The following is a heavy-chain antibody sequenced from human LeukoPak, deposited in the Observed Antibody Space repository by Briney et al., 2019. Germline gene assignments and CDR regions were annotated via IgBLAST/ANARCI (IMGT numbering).Heavy chain of an antibody. V-gene: IGHV1-46*01. J-gene: IGHJ3*02. Sequence: GASVKVSCKASGYTFTSYYMHWVRQAPGQGLEWMGIINPSGGSTSYAQKFQGRVTMTRDTSISTAYMELSRLRSDDTAVYYCARRGATNAFDIWGQGTMVTVSS. CDR2: INPSGGST. CDR3: ARRGATNAFDI. CDR1: GYTFTSYY. D-gene: IGHD1-26*01.